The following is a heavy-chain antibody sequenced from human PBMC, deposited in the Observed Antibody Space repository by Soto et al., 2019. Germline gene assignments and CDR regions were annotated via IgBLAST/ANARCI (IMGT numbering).Heavy chain of an antibody. J-gene: IGHJ4*02. V-gene: IGHV4-4*02. CDR1: GVSISSNNW. CDR3: ATLPPRIVVTILPIPS. CDR2: IYHVGSI. Sequence: SETLSLTCAVSGVSISSNNWWSCVRQTPGKGLEWIAEIYHVGSINYNPSFKSRVTMSVDKSTNQFSLNLSSVTVADTAVYYCATLPPRIVVTILPIPSWGQGTQVTVS. D-gene: IGHD2-21*01.